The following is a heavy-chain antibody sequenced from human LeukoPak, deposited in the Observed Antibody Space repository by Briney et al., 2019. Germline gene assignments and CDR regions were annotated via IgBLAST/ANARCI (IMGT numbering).Heavy chain of an antibody. Sequence: PSETLSLTCAVSGGSISSGGYSWSWIRQPPGTGLEWIGYIYHSGSTYYNPSLKSRVTISVDRSKNQFSLKLSSVTAADTAVYYCARDLEYSSSWYVYWYFDLWGRGTLVTVSS. V-gene: IGHV4-30-2*01. CDR2: IYHSGST. CDR3: ARDLEYSSSWYVYWYFDL. J-gene: IGHJ2*01. CDR1: GGSISSGGYS. D-gene: IGHD6-13*01.